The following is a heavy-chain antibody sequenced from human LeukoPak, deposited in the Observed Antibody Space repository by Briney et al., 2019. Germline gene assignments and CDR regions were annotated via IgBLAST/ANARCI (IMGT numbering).Heavy chain of an antibody. V-gene: IGHV4-30-4*08. CDR2: IYYSGST. CDR1: GGSISSGDYY. CDR3: AEASAAAVGNWFDP. Sequence: SETLSLTCTVSGGSISSGDYYWSWFRKPPGRGLEWFGYIYYSGSTYYNPSLKSRVTISVDTSKNQFSLKLSSVTAADTAVYYCAEASAAAVGNWFDPWGQGTLVTVSS. J-gene: IGHJ5*02. D-gene: IGHD2-2*01.